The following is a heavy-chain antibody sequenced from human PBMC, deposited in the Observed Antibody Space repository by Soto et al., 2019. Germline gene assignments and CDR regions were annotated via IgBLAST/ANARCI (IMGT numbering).Heavy chain of an antibody. CDR2: ITTSSAYI. J-gene: IGHJ5*02. CDR1: GFPFNTYD. V-gene: IGHV3-21*01. CDR3: VRSGTASLLRHSWFNT. D-gene: IGHD2-21*01. Sequence: EVQLVESGGGLVKPGGSLRLSCAASGFPFNTYDMNWVRQATGKGLEWVSSITTSSAYIYYADSRKGRITISRDNGKNSLFLQMNSLRAEETAVYYCVRSGTASLLRHSWFNTWGQGTVVTVSS.